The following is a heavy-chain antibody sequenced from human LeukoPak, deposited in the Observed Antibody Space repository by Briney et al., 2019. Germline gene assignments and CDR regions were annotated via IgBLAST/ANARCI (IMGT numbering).Heavy chain of an antibody. J-gene: IGHJ4*02. V-gene: IGHV4-30-4*01. CDR3: ARDRGDYEVY. CDR1: GGSISSGSYY. CDR2: INYSGST. D-gene: IGHD4-17*01. Sequence: SQTLSLTCTVSGGSISSGSYYWSWIRQPPGKGLEWIVYINYSGSTYYNPSLKSRVTISVDTSKNQFSLKLSSVTAADTAVYYCARDRGDYEVYWGQGTPVTVSS.